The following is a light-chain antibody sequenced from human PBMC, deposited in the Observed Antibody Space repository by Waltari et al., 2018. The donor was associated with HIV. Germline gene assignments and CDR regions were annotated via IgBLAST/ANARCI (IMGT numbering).Light chain of an antibody. Sequence: QSALTQPASVSGSPGQSITISCSGTRSDVGSHNLVSWYQKQPGKAPKIMIFEGSNRPSGVPYRFSGSHSGNTASLTISGLQAEDEADYYCCSYAGSNTVVFGEGTKLTVL. CDR2: EGS. V-gene: IGLV2-23*01. CDR3: CSYAGSNTVV. CDR1: RSDVGSHNL. J-gene: IGLJ2*01.